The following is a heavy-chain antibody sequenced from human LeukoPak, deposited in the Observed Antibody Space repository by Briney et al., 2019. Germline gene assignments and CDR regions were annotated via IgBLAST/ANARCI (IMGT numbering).Heavy chain of an antibody. CDR2: INPNSGGT. J-gene: IGHJ4*02. CDR1: GYTFTGYY. D-gene: IGHD5-18*01. V-gene: IGHV1-2*02. CDR3: ARDLGWIQLWPKGNFDY. Sequence: ASVKVSCKASGYTFTGYYMHWVRQAPGQGLEWMGWINPNSGGTNYAQKFQGRVTMTRVTSITTAYMELSRLRSDDTAVYYCARDLGWIQLWPKGNFDYWGQGTLVTVSS.